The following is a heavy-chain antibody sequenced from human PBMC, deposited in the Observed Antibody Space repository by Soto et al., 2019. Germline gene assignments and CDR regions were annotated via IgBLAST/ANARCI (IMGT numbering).Heavy chain of an antibody. CDR3: ARDYKPSKPYQLLLTFDY. CDR1: GGTFSSYA. V-gene: IGHV1-69*13. J-gene: IGHJ4*02. CDR2: IIPIFGTA. Sequence: SVKVSFKASGGTFSSYAISWVRQAPGQGLEWMGGIIPIFGTANYAQKFQGRVTITADESTSTAYMELSSLRSEDTAVYYCARDYKPSKPYQLLLTFDYWGQGTLVTVSS. D-gene: IGHD2-2*01.